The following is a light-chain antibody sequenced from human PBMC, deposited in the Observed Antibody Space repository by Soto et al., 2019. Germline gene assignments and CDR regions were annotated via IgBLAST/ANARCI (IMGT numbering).Light chain of an antibody. CDR1: QNIGSRY. J-gene: IGKJ5*01. V-gene: IGKV3-20*01. Sequence: VLTQSPGTLSLSPGERATLSCRASQNIGSRYLAWYQQKSGQAPRLLIYGASSRATGITDRFTGSGSGTDFTLTISRLEPEDFAVYYCQQYGTSVLVSFGQGTRLEIK. CDR3: QQYGTSVLVS. CDR2: GAS.